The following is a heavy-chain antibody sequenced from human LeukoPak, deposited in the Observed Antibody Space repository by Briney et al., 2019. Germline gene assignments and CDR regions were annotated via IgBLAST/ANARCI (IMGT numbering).Heavy chain of an antibody. J-gene: IGHJ4*02. CDR2: ISHDGSDT. Sequence: GRPLRLSCAASGFTFTDYAMHWVRQTPGKGLEWVTAISHDGSDTYYADSVKGRFTVSRDNSKSTLYLQMNSLSAEDTAMYYCTRARWLHLWGDCWGQGTLVTVSS. D-gene: IGHD5-24*01. CDR3: TRARWLHLWGDC. V-gene: IGHV3-30-3*01. CDR1: GFTFTDYA.